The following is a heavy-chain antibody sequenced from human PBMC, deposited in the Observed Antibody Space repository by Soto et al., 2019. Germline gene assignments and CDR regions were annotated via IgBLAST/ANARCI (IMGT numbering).Heavy chain of an antibody. CDR1: GGSISSSSYY. CDR2: IYYSGST. D-gene: IGHD3-10*01. Sequence: QLQLQESGPGLVKPSETLSLTCTVSGGSISSSSYYWGWIRQPPGKGLEWIGSIYYSGSTYYNPSLKSRVTISVDTSKNQFSLKLSSVTAADTAVYYCARSLLLWFGELFGGDWFDPWGQGTLVTVSS. V-gene: IGHV4-39*01. J-gene: IGHJ5*02. CDR3: ARSLLLWFGELFGGDWFDP.